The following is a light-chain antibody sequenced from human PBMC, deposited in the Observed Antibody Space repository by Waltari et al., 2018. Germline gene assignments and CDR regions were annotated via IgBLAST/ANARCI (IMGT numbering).Light chain of an antibody. CDR3: QQYDNLPAR. CDR2: DAS. V-gene: IGKV1-33*01. CDR1: QDIRNY. J-gene: IGKJ4*01. Sequence: DIQMTQSPSSLSASVGDRVTITCQASQDIRNYLNWYQQKPGKAPKLLIYDASNLETGVPSTFIGSGSGTDFTFTISSLQPEDIATYYCQQYDNLPARLGAGTKVEIK.